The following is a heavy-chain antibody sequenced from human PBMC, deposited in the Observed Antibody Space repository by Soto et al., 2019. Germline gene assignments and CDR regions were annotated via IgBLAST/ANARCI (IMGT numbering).Heavy chain of an antibody. Sequence: SVNVSCKASGGTFSSYAISWVRQAPGQGLEWMGGIIPIFGTSNYAQKFQGRVTITADKSTSTAYMELSSLRSEDTAVYYCARDESIVGARESWGEETLVSASS. J-gene: IGHJ5*02. CDR3: ARDESIVGARES. D-gene: IGHD1-26*01. CDR1: GGTFSSYA. CDR2: IIPIFGTS. V-gene: IGHV1-69*06.